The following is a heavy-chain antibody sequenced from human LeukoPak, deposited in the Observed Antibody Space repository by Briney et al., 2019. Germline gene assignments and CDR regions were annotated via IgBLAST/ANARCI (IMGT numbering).Heavy chain of an antibody. D-gene: IGHD2-21*01. J-gene: IGHJ4*02. CDR1: GGSIRSSNW. V-gene: IGHV4-4*02. CDR3: ARAFLVGYSPEEYFFDY. Sequence: PSGTLSLTCGVSGGSIRSSNWWSWVRRPPGKGLEGIGEIHHSGTTNYNPSLKSRVTISVDQSKNQFSLKLNSVTAADTAVYYCARAFLVGYSPEEYFFDYWGQGTLVTVSS. CDR2: IHHSGTT.